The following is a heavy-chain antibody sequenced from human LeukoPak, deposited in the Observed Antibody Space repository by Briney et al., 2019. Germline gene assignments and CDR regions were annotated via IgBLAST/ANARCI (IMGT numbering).Heavy chain of an antibody. Sequence: SETLSLTCTVSGGSISSSSYYWGWIRQPPGKGLEWFGSIYYSGSTYYNPSLKSRVTISVDTSNNQYSLKLSSVTAADTAVYSCARHYDILTGYSALNFDYWGQGTLVTVSS. CDR2: IYYSGST. J-gene: IGHJ4*02. V-gene: IGHV4-39*01. CDR3: ARHYDILTGYSALNFDY. D-gene: IGHD3-9*01. CDR1: GGSISSSSYY.